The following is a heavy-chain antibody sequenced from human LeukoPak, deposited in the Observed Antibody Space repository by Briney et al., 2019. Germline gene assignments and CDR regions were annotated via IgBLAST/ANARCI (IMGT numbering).Heavy chain of an antibody. CDR2: ISYSGSS. J-gene: IGHJ4*02. CDR1: GVPISRYY. Sequence: SETLSLTCTVSGVPISRYYWSWIRQPPGKGLEWIGYISYSGSSNYNPSLKSRVTISLDTSKNQFSLRLTSVTAADAAVYYCARPVAIGLDYWGQGTLLAVSS. CDR3: ARPVAIGLDY. V-gene: IGHV4-59*01. D-gene: IGHD2-2*02.